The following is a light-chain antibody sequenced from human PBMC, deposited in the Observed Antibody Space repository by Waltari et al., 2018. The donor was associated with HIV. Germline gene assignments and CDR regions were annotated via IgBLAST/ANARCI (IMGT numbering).Light chain of an antibody. CDR1: QDISNS. CDR3: QQYYGVPLT. CDR2: GSF. Sequence: DIQMTQSPSSLSASIGDTVTISCRASQDISNSVSWFQQQPGKAPKLLVHGSFILQRGVPSRFSGSGSGTDYTLTISGLQSDDFATYFYQQYYGVPLTFGGGTRVDI. J-gene: IGKJ4*01. V-gene: IGKV1-NL1*01.